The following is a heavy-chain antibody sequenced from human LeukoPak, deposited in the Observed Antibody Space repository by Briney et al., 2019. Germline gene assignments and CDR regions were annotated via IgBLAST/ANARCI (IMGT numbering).Heavy chain of an antibody. J-gene: IGHJ3*02. CDR2: ISSSSSYI. CDR1: GLSFSRSG. V-gene: IGHV3-21*01. D-gene: IGHD3-22*01. CDR3: ARDRSYYDSSGYYYGDAFDI. Sequence: GGSLRLSCAASGLSFSRSGMHWVRQAPGKGLEWVSSISSSSSYIYYADSVKGRFTISRDNAKNSLYLQMNSLRAEDTAVYYCARDRSYYDSSGYYYGDAFDIWGQGTMVTVSS.